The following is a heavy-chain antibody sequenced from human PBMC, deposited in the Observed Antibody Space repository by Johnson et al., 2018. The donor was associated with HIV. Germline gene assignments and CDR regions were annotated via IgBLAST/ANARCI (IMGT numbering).Heavy chain of an antibody. CDR3: AKAMGGWLLAHAFDI. J-gene: IGHJ3*02. CDR2: ISYDGSVK. Sequence: VQLVESGGGLVQPGGSLRLSCVASGFTFRNYGMHWVRQAPGKGLEWVAVISYDGSVKYYADAVKGRFTISRDNSKNTLYLQMNSLRAEDTAVYYCAKAMGGWLLAHAFDIWGQGTMVTISS. V-gene: IGHV3-30*18. CDR1: GFTFRNYG. D-gene: IGHD3-22*01.